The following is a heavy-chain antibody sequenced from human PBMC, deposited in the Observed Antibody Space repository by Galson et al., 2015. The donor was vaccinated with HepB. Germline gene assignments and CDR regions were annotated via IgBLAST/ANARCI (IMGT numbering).Heavy chain of an antibody. CDR2: ISSSSTTI. CDR1: TFIFSTYS. Sequence: SLRLSCAASTFIFSTYSMNWVRQAPGKGLEWVSYISSSSTTIYYADSVKGRFTISRDNAKNSLYLQMDSLRVDDTAVYYCASPYSDYWSGYSGFWGQGTLVTVSS. J-gene: IGHJ4*01. D-gene: IGHD3-3*01. CDR3: ASPYSDYWSGYSGF. V-gene: IGHV3-48*04.